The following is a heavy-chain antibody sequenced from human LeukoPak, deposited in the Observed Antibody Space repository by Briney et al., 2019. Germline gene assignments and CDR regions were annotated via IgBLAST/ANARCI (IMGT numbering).Heavy chain of an antibody. J-gene: IGHJ4*02. CDR1: GGTFSSYA. CDR2: IIPIFGTA. CDR3: ARDEDYGIFVNVDY. Sequence: SVKVSCKASGGTFSSYAISWVRQAPGQGLEWMGGIIPIFGTANYAQKFQGRVTITADESTSTAYMELSSLRSEDTAVYYCARDEDYGIFVNVDYWGQGTLVTVSS. V-gene: IGHV1-69*13. D-gene: IGHD4-17*01.